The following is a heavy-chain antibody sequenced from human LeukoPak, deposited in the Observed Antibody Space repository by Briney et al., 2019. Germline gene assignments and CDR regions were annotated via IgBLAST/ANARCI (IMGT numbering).Heavy chain of an antibody. CDR1: GFSFSTYA. D-gene: IGHD3-22*01. Sequence: PGRSLRLSCAASGFSFSTYAMHWVRQAPGKGLEWVAVISYDGSNKYYADSVKGRFTISRDNSKNTLYLQMNSLRAEDTAVYYCARDYYDSSGFDYWGQGPLVTVSS. CDR3: ARDYYDSSGFDY. J-gene: IGHJ4*02. V-gene: IGHV3-30-3*01. CDR2: ISYDGSNK.